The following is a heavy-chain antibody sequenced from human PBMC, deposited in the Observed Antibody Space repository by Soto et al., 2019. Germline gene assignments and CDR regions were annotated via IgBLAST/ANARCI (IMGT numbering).Heavy chain of an antibody. D-gene: IGHD2-2*01. Sequence: EVQLVESGGGLVQPGGSLRLSCAASGFTFSSYAMHWVRQAPGKGLEYVSAISSNGGSTYYANSVKGRFTISRDNSKNTLYLQMGSLRAADMAVYYCAREGYCSSTSCYSFDYWGQGTLVTVSS. CDR3: AREGYCSSTSCYSFDY. J-gene: IGHJ4*02. V-gene: IGHV3-64*01. CDR2: ISSNGGST. CDR1: GFTFSSYA.